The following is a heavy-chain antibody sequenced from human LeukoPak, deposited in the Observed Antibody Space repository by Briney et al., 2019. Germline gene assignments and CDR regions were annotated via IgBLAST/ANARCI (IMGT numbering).Heavy chain of an antibody. CDR3: ASDAASGSYWTFDY. D-gene: IGHD1-26*01. CDR1: GFTFSSYS. Sequence: GGSLRLSCAASGFTFSSYSMNWVRQAPGKGLEWVSSISSSSSYIYYADSVKGRFTISRDNAKNSLYLQMNSLRAEDTAVYYCASDAASGSYWTFDYWGQGTLVTVSS. V-gene: IGHV3-21*01. CDR2: ISSSSSYI. J-gene: IGHJ4*02.